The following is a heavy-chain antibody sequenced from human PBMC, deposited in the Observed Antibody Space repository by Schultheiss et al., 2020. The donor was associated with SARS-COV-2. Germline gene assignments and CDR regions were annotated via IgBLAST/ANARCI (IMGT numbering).Heavy chain of an antibody. D-gene: IGHD3-3*01. V-gene: IGHV3-23*01. CDR2: ITPSGGAT. Sequence: GGSLRLSCAASGFTFSNYAMTWVRQAPGKGLEWVSTITPSGGATYYSDSVKGRFTISRDNSKNTLYLQMNSLRAEDTAVYYCARDRYDFWSGFTNYYYYGMDVWGQGTTVTVSS. J-gene: IGHJ6*02. CDR3: ARDRYDFWSGFTNYYYYGMDV. CDR1: GFTFSNYA.